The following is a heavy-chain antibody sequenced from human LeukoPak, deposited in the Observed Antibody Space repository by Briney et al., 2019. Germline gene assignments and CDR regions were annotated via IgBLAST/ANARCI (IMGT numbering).Heavy chain of an antibody. CDR2: IYYSGRT. D-gene: IGHD1-26*01. Sequence: SEALSLTCAVSGGSISIRNYYCGWIRHPPREGLGLIGTIYYSGRTYYTPSLQSRVTISVHTSENQFSLKLSSLTAADTAIYYCARLKKVGSRFDPSGQGTLVTVSS. CDR1: GGSISIRNYY. CDR3: ARLKKVGSRFDP. J-gene: IGHJ5*02. V-gene: IGHV4-39*01.